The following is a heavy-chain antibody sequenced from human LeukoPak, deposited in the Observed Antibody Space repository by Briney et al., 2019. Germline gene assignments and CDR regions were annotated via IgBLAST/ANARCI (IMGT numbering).Heavy chain of an antibody. CDR2: VSYSGTDT. V-gene: IGHV3-23*01. Sequence: GGSLRLSCAASGFSFNNYAMNWVRQAPGKGLDWASTVSYSGTDTYYADSVKGRFVISRDNSKKTVYLQMNSLRAEDTAVYYCAKGRGGNFFDYWGQGTLVNVS. CDR3: AKGRGGNFFDY. CDR1: GFSFNNYA. J-gene: IGHJ4*02. D-gene: IGHD4-23*01.